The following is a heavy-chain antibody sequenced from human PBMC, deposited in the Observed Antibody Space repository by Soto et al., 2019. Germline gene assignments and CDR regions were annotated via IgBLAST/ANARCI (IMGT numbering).Heavy chain of an antibody. Sequence: ASVKVSCKASGYTFTSYGISWVRQAPGQGLEWMGWISAYNGNTNYAQKLQGRVTMTTDTSTSTAYMGLRSLRSDDTAVYYCAREDIPGLEFDPWGQGTLVTVSS. J-gene: IGHJ5*02. V-gene: IGHV1-18*01. CDR1: GYTFTSYG. CDR2: ISAYNGNT. CDR3: AREDIPGLEFDP.